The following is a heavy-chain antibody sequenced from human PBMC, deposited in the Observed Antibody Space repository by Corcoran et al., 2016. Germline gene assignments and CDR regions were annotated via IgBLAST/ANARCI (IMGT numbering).Heavy chain of an antibody. Sequence: QVQLVQSGAEVKKPGASVKVSCTASGYTFTSYGISWVRQAPGQGLEWMGWISAYNGNTNYAQKLQGRVTMTTDTSTSPAYMEMRSLRSDDTAVYYCARRPGNHCSSTSCPPYYYYGMDVWGQGTTVTVSS. CDR1: GYTFTSYG. J-gene: IGHJ6*02. CDR2: ISAYNGNT. CDR3: ARRPGNHCSSTSCPPYYYYGMDV. D-gene: IGHD2-2*01. V-gene: IGHV1-18*01.